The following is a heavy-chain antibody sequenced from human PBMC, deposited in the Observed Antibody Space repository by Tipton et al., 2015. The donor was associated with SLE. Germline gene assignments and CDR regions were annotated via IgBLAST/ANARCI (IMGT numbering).Heavy chain of an antibody. D-gene: IGHD3-16*01. J-gene: IGHJ2*01. CDR1: GGSIITDSYF. CDR3: ARDLTLGRWYFDL. Sequence: GLVKPSETLSLTCSVSGGSIITDSYFWGWVRLPPGKGLEWIAAVSYSGPSTYNPSLRSRVSISLDTSENQFSLRLTSVTAADTAVYYCARDLTLGRWYFDLWGRGTRVTVSS. V-gene: IGHV4-39*07. CDR2: VSYSGPS.